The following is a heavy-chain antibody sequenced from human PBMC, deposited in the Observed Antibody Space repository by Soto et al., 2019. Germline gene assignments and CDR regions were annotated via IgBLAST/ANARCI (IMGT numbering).Heavy chain of an antibody. V-gene: IGHV4-59*01. Sequence: SETLSLTCTVSGGSISSYHWSWIRQPPGKGLEWIGYIYYSGSTNYNPSLKSRVTISVDTSKNQFSLKLSSVTAADTAVYYCARVAVAGTVNWCDPWGQGTLVTVS. J-gene: IGHJ5*02. D-gene: IGHD6-19*01. CDR1: GGSISSYH. CDR2: IYYSGST. CDR3: ARVAVAGTVNWCDP.